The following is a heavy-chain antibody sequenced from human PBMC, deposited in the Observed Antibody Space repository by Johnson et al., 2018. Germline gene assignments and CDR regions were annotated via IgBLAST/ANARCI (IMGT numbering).Heavy chain of an antibody. CDR1: GFTFSGSA. CDR2: IRSKANSYAT. Sequence: VQLLETGGGLVQPGGSLKLSCAASGFTFSGSAMHWVRQASGKGLEWVGRIRSKANSYATAYAASVKGRFTISRDNSKNTLYLQMNSLRAEDTAVYYCARKQQLVRYYYYYYMDVWGKGTTVTVSS. D-gene: IGHD6-13*01. CDR3: ARKQQLVRYYYYYYMDV. J-gene: IGHJ6*03. V-gene: IGHV3-73*01.